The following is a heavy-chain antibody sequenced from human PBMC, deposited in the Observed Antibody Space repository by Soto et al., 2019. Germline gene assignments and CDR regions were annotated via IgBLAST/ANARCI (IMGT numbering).Heavy chain of an antibody. CDR1: GFSFGSYP. V-gene: IGHV3-23*01. CDR2: ISVSGDNT. CDR3: AKGGSCEIHMDH. D-gene: IGHD2-21*01. Sequence: GGSLRLSCAASGFSFGSYPMSWVRQAPGKGLQWVSSISVSGDNTYYADSVRGRFNISRDSSKRTLYLQMNSLRAEDTAVYYCAKGGSCEIHMDHWGQGTPVTVSS. J-gene: IGHJ4*02.